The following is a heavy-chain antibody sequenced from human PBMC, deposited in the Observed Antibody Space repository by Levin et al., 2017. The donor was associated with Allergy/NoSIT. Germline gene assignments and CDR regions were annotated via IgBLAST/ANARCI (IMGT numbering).Heavy chain of an antibody. CDR3: ARARGCLYCSGGD. D-gene: IGHD2-15*01. J-gene: IGHJ4*02. CDR2: IKQDGSEK. V-gene: IGHV3-7*04. Sequence: GGSLRLSCAASGFTFSSYWMSWVRQAPGKGLEWVANIKQDGSEKYYVDSVKGRFTISRDNAKNSLYLQMNSLRAEDTAEYYCARARGCLYCSGGDWGQGTLVTVSS. CDR1: GFTFSSYW.